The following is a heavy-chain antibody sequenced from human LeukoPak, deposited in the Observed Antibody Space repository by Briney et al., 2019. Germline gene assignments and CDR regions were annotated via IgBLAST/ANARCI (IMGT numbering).Heavy chain of an antibody. V-gene: IGHV3-30*18. J-gene: IGHJ4*02. D-gene: IGHD3-10*01. CDR2: ISYDGSNK. CDR1: GFTFSSYA. CDR3: AKSVRGVIITADY. Sequence: GGSLRLSCAASGFTFSSYAITWVRQAPGKGLEWVAVISYDGSNKYYADSVKGRFTISRDNSKNTLYLQMNSLRAEDTAVYYCAKSVRGVIITADYWGQGTLVTVSS.